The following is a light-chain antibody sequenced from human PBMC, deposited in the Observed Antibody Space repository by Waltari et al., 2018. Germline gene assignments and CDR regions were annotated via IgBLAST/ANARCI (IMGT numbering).Light chain of an antibody. V-gene: IGKV3-20*01. CDR2: GAS. J-gene: IGKJ2*01. CDR3: LQYLSSPHT. CDR1: QSVSSS. Sequence: EIVLTQSPDTLSLSPGERATLSCRASQSVSSSLAWYQQKPGQAPRRLFYGASTRATGIPDRFSGSGSGTDFTLTISRLEPEDFVVYYCLQYLSSPHTFGQGTKLEIK.